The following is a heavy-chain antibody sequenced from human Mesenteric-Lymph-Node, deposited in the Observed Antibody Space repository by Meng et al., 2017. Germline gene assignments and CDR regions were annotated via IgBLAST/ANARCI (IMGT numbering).Heavy chain of an antibody. V-gene: IGHV4-34*01. CDR1: GGSFSGYY. J-gene: IGHJ4*02. CDR2: INHSGST. CDR3: ARQSGYFDY. Sequence: QGQLQRWGEGLCKPPETLSLTCAVYGGSFSGYYWSWIRQPPGKGPEWIGEINHSGSTNYNPSLKSRVTISVDTSKNQFSPKLSSVTATDTAAYYCARQSGYFDYWGQGTLVTVSS. D-gene: IGHD3-10*01.